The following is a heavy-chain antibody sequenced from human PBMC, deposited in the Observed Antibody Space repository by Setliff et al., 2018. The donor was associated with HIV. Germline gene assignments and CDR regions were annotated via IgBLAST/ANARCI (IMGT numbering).Heavy chain of an antibody. Sequence: PSETLSLTCSVSGDSIISNYWSWIRQPPGKGLEWIGHIVYSGSTNYNPSLKSRLTISRDTSKNQFSLRMKSVTAADTAVYYCAREGKTALVTKYFDYWGQGTLVTVSS. CDR1: GDSIISNY. V-gene: IGHV4-59*12. CDR2: IVYSGST. D-gene: IGHD5-18*01. J-gene: IGHJ4*02. CDR3: AREGKTALVTKYFDY.